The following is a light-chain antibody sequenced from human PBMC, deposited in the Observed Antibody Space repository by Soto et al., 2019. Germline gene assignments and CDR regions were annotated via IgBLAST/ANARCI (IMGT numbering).Light chain of an antibody. CDR1: EGVASNY. Sequence: EIALTPSPGTLSLSPGERATLSCRSSEGVASNYLAWYQQKPGRAPRLLIYTASTRATDIPDRFSGSGSGTDFTLTISRLEPEDVAVYYCQQYGSSPWAFGQGTKVDIK. CDR2: TAS. V-gene: IGKV3-20*01. J-gene: IGKJ1*01. CDR3: QQYGSSPWA.